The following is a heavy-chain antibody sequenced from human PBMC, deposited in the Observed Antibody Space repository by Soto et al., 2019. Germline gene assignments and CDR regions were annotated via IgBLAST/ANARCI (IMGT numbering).Heavy chain of an antibody. J-gene: IGHJ6*02. CDR1: GFTFSNAW. CDR3: TTVIPQSDVDTAMVPFHYYYYYGMDV. V-gene: IGHV3-15*01. D-gene: IGHD5-18*01. Sequence: NPGGSLRLSCAASGFTFSNAWMSWVRQAPGKGLEWVGRIKSKTDGGTTDYAAPVKGRFTISRDDSKNTLYLQMNSLKTEDTAVYYCTTVIPQSDVDTAMVPFHYYYYYGMDVWGQGPTVTVSS. CDR2: IKSKTDGGTT.